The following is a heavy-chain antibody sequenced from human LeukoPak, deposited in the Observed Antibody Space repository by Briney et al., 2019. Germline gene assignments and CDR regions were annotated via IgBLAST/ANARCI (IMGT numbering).Heavy chain of an antibody. CDR2: INHSGST. J-gene: IGHJ4*02. CDR3: VRAFYLAKQYTGDY. D-gene: IGHD3-16*02. CDR1: GGSFSDYY. Sequence: PSETLSLTCAVYGGSFSDYYWTWIRQPPGKGQEWIGEINHSGSTNCNPSLKSRVTISVDTSKNQFSLKVTSVTAADTAVYFCVRAFYLAKQYTGDYWGQGTLVTVSS. V-gene: IGHV4-34*01.